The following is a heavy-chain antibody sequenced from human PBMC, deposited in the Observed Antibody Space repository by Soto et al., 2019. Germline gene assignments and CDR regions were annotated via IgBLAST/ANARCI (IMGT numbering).Heavy chain of an antibody. J-gene: IGHJ5*02. V-gene: IGHV1-8*01. CDR3: ARSPILGASNHWFDP. D-gene: IGHD1-26*01. CDR1: GYTFTSYD. Sequence: QVQVVQSGAEVKKPGASVKVSCKASGYTFTSYDINWVRQATGQGLEWMGRMNPNSGNTAYAQKFQGRVNMTRNTSISTAHMQLSGLRSEDTDIYYCARSPILGASNHWFDPWGQGTLVTVSS. CDR2: MNPNSGNT.